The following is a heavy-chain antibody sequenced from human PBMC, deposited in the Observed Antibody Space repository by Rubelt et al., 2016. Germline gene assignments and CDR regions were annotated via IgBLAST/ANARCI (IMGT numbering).Heavy chain of an antibody. CDR2: ISAYNGNT. V-gene: IGHV1-18*04. J-gene: IGHJ4*02. CDR1: GYTSTSSY. Sequence: QAQLVQSGAEVKKPGASVKVSCKASGYTSTSSYIHWVRQAPGQGLEWMGWISAYNGNTNYAQKLQGRVTMIEDTTTDTAYMELSSLRSEDTAVYYCATVKHLSLESWGQGTLVTVAS. CDR3: ATVKHLSLES.